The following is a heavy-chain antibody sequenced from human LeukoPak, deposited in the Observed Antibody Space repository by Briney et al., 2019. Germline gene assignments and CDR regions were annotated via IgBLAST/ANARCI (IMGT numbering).Heavy chain of an antibody. V-gene: IGHV3-74*01. CDR2: IDSDGHPT. CDR3: ATAPQVTAILD. Sequence: GGSLRLSCAASGFTFSNSWMHWVRQAPGKGLVWVSRIDSDGHPTTYADSLKGRFTISRDNARNTLYLQMNGLSAEDTAVYYCATAPQVTAILDWGQGTLVTVSS. CDR1: GFTFSNSW. D-gene: IGHD2-21*02. J-gene: IGHJ4*02.